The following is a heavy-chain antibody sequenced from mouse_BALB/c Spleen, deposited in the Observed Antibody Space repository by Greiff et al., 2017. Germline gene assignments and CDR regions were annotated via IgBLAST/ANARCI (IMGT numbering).Heavy chain of an antibody. CDR2: ISDGGSYT. D-gene: IGHD2-3*01. CDR3: ARDGGYSWFAY. J-gene: IGHJ3*01. CDR1: GFTFSDYY. V-gene: IGHV5-4*02. Sequence: EVKLVESGGGLVKPGGSLKLSCAASGFTFSDYYMYWVRQTPEKRLEWVATISDGGSYTYYPDSVKGRFTISRDNAKNNLYLQMSSLKSEDTAMYYCARDGGYSWFAYWGQGTLVTVSA.